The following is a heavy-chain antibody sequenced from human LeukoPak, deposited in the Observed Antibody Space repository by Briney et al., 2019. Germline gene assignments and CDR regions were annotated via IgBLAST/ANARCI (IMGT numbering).Heavy chain of an antibody. D-gene: IGHD1-1*01. V-gene: IGHV3-21*01. CDR3: ARDPERRYFDY. J-gene: IGHJ4*02. Sequence: GGSRRLSCAASGFTFSSYWMHWVRQAPGKGLVWVSSISSSSSYIYYADSVKGRFTISRDNAKNSLYLQMNSLRAEDTAVYYCARDPERRYFDYWGQGTLVTVSS. CDR1: GFTFSSYW. CDR2: ISSSSSYI.